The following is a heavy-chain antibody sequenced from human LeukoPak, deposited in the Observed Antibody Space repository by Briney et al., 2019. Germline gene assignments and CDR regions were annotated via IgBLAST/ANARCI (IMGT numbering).Heavy chain of an antibody. CDR2: ISGSGINT. J-gene: IGHJ6*02. CDR1: GFTFSSYA. CDR3: AKDVRVGGGGMDV. Sequence: SGGSLRLSCAASGFTFSSYAMTWVRQAPGNGLEWVSLISGSGINTYYADSVKGRFTISRDNSKNTLSLQMNSLRAEDTAVYYCAKDVRVGGGGMDVWGQGTPVTVSS. D-gene: IGHD1-26*01. V-gene: IGHV3-23*01.